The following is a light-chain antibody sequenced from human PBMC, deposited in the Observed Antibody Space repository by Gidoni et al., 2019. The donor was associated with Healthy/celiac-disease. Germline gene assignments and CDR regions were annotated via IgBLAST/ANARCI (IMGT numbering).Light chain of an antibody. V-gene: IGKV3-20*01. Sequence: EIVLTPSPVPLSLSPGERATLSCRASQSVSSSYLAWYQQKPGQAPRLLIYGAASRAPGIPDRCSGSGSGTDVTLTISRREPEEFAVYYCQQYGSSPKTFXXXTKVEIK. J-gene: IGKJ1*01. CDR3: QQYGSSPKT. CDR2: GAA. CDR1: QSVSSSY.